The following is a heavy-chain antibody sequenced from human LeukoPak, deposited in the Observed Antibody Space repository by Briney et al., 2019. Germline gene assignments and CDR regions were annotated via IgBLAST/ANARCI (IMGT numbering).Heavy chain of an antibody. CDR3: AKDHNQEPITIFGVAPVDY. D-gene: IGHD3-3*01. V-gene: IGHV3-9*01. CDR2: ISWNSGSI. J-gene: IGHJ4*02. CDR1: GFTFDDYA. Sequence: GGSLRLSCAASGFTFDDYAMHWVRQAPGKGLEWVSGISWNSGSIGYADSVKGRFTISRDNSKNTLYLQMNSLRAEDTAVYYCAKDHNQEPITIFGVAPVDYWGQGTLVTVSS.